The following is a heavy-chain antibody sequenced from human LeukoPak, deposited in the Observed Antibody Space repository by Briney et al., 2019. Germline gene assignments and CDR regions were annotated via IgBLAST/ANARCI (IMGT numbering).Heavy chain of an antibody. J-gene: IGHJ4*02. CDR3: ARDIHXTRGYGDYYFDY. V-gene: IGHV4-59*01. Sequence: PSETLSLTCTVSGGSISSYYWSWIRQPPGKGLEWIGYIYYSGSTNYNPSLKSRVTISVDTSKNQFSLKLSSVTAADTAVYYCARDIHXTRGYGDYYFDYWGQGTLVTVSS. D-gene: IGHD4-17*01. CDR2: IYYSGST. CDR1: GGSISSYY.